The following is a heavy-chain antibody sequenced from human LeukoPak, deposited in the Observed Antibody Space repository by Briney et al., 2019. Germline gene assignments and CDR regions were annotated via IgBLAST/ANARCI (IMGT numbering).Heavy chain of an antibody. CDR3: ARESRVVVDA. D-gene: IGHD2-2*01. V-gene: IGHV3-7*03. CDR2: IKQDGSEK. J-gene: IGHJ5*02. CDR1: GFTFSSYW. Sequence: GGSLRLSCAASGFTFSSYWVSWVRQAPGKGLEWVANIKQDGSEKYYVDSVKGRFTISRDNTKNSLYLQMNSLRAEDTAVYYCARESRVVVDAWGQGTLVTVSS.